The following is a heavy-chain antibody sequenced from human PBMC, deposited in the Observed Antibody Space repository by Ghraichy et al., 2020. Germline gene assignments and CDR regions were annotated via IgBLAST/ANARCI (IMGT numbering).Heavy chain of an antibody. Sequence: GGSLRLSCAASGFTFSSYAMHWVRQAPGKGLEYVSAISSNGGSTYYANSVKGRFTISRDNSKNTLYLQMGSLRAEDMAVYYCARFTLSSFHAFDIWGQGTMVTVSS. CDR1: GFTFSSYA. D-gene: IGHD2-15*01. J-gene: IGHJ3*02. CDR3: ARFTLSSFHAFDI. CDR2: ISSNGGST. V-gene: IGHV3-64*01.